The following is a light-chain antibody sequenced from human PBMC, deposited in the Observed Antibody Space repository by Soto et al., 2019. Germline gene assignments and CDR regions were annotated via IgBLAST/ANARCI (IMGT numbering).Light chain of an antibody. CDR3: SSYATGGSYV. J-gene: IGLJ1*01. CDR2: DVS. Sequence: QSVLTQPASVSGSPGQSIAISCTGTSSDVGGYNSVSWYQQHPGKAPKLLIYDVSNRPSGVSNRFSGSKSGNTASLTISGLQAEDEADYYCSSYATGGSYVFGXGTKVTVL. V-gene: IGLV2-14*01. CDR1: SSDVGGYNS.